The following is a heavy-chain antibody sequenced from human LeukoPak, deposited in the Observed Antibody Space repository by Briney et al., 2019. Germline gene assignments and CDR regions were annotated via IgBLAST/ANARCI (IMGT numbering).Heavy chain of an antibody. D-gene: IGHD4-23*01. Sequence: GESLKISCKGSGYSFTSYWISWVRQMPGKGLEWMGRIDPSDSYTNYSPSFQGHVTISADKSISTAYLQWSSLKASDTAMYYCARLEGGGRNYYYYYGMDVWGQGTTVTVSS. CDR2: IDPSDSYT. J-gene: IGHJ6*02. CDR3: ARLEGGGRNYYYYYGMDV. V-gene: IGHV5-10-1*01. CDR1: GYSFTSYW.